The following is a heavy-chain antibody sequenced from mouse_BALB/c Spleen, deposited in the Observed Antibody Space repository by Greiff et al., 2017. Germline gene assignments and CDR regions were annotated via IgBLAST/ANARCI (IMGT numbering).Heavy chain of an antibody. J-gene: IGHJ4*01. CDR2: INPYNGGT. V-gene: IGHV1-18*01. CDR1: GYSFTGYT. CDR3: AAPITTVVAPYAMDY. Sequence: VQLKQSGPELVKPGASMKISCKASGYSFTGYTMNWVKQSHGKNLEWIGLINPYNGGTSYNQKFKGKATLTVDKSSSTAYMELLSLTSEDSAVYYCAAPITTVVAPYAMDYWGQGTSVTVSS. D-gene: IGHD1-1*01.